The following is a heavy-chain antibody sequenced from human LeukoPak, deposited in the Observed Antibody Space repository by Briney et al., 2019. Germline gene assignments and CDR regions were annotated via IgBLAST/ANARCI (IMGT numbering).Heavy chain of an antibody. CDR3: ARTYDFGRGPPGDAFDN. Sequence: GGSLRLSRATSGFTFTIFGINWVRQAPGKGPEWVSYIDARTGITYYADSVQGRFTISRDNAKESVFLQMNRLRVDDTAVYYCARTYDFGRGPPGDAFDNWGQGTPVTVSS. CDR2: IDARTGIT. D-gene: IGHD3-3*01. CDR1: GFTFTIFG. V-gene: IGHV3-48*01. J-gene: IGHJ3*02.